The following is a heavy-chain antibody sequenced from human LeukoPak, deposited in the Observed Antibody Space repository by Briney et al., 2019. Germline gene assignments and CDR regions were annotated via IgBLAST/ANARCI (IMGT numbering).Heavy chain of an antibody. D-gene: IGHD1-26*01. V-gene: IGHV1-69*13. CDR3: ARDGRSGSYGDY. CDR2: ITPIFRTP. J-gene: IGHJ4*02. CDR1: GGTFSSTT. Sequence: SVKVSCKASGGTFSSTTINWVRQAPGQGLEWMGGITPIFRTPNYAQKFQGRVTITAVESMSTAYMELRSLRSDDTAVYYCARDGRSGSYGDYWGQGTLVTVSS.